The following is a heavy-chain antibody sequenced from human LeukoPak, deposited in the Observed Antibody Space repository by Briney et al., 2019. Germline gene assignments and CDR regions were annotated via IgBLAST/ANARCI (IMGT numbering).Heavy chain of an antibody. D-gene: IGHD6-19*01. V-gene: IGHV3-7*01. Sequence: GGSLRLSCAASGFTFSSYAMSWVRQAPGKGLEWVANIKQDGSEKYYVDSVKGRFTISRDNAKNSLYLQMNSLRAEDTAVYYCARGSSSGWYRYYYYYYMDVWGKGTTVTVSS. J-gene: IGHJ6*03. CDR2: IKQDGSEK. CDR3: ARGSSSGWYRYYYYYYMDV. CDR1: GFTFSSYA.